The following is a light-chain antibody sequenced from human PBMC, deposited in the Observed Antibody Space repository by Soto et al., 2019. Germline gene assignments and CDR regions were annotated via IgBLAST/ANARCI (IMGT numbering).Light chain of an antibody. J-gene: IGKJ1*01. CDR3: QHYENYPWT. CDR1: QNIRAF. CDR2: QAS. V-gene: IGKV1-5*03. Sequence: DIQMTQSPSTLSASVGDRFTISCRASQNIRAFLAWYQHKPRKAPKLLIYQASSLENGVPSRFSGSGSGTEFPLTISRLQSVDFGTYYFQHYENYPWTFGQGNNVEIK.